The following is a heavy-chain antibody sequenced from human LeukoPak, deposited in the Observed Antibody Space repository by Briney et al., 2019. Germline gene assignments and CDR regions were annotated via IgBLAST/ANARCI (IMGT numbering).Heavy chain of an antibody. CDR2: IIPILGIA. CDR3: ARSGRWSDDVFYYYYYMDV. J-gene: IGHJ6*03. D-gene: IGHD3-9*01. CDR1: GGTFSSYA. Sequence: GASVKVSCKASGGTFSSYAISWVRQAPGQGLEWMGRIIPILGIANYAQKFQGRVTITTDESTSTAYMELSSLRSEDTAVYYCARSGRWSDDVFYYYYYMDVWGKGTTVTVSS. V-gene: IGHV1-69*04.